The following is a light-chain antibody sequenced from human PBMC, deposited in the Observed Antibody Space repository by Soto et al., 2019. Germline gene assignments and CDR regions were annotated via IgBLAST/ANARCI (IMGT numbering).Light chain of an antibody. Sequence: QSALTQPASVSGSPGQSIAISCTGTSGDVGGYDYVSWYQQHTDKAPKLMIYEVTTRPSWVSNRFSGSKSGNTASLTISGLQPEDEADYYCSSHTSGSTRVFGSGTKLTVL. CDR2: EVT. V-gene: IGLV2-14*01. CDR3: SSHTSGSTRV. CDR1: SGDVGGYDY. J-gene: IGLJ1*01.